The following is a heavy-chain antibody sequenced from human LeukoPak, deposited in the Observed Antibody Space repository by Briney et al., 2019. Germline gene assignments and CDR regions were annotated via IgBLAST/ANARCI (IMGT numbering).Heavy chain of an antibody. CDR3: AKNSGWYEVDY. CDR2: IWYDGSNK. Sequence: PGGSLRLSCAASGLTFSSYGMHWVRQAPGKGLEWVAVIWYDGSNKYYADSVKGRFTISRDNSKNTLYLQMNSLRAEDTAVYYCAKNSGWYEVDYWGQGTLVTVSS. D-gene: IGHD6-19*01. CDR1: GLTFSSYG. J-gene: IGHJ4*02. V-gene: IGHV3-33*06.